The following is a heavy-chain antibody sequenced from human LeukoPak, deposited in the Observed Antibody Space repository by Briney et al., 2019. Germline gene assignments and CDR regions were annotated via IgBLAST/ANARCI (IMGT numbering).Heavy chain of an antibody. V-gene: IGHV3-66*01. CDR2: IYSGDTT. CDR3: ARDLLGTLVRGPIDY. Sequence: GGSLRLSCAASGLTVSNNYMSWVRQAPGKGLEWVSVIYSGDTTYYADSVKGRFTISRDNSKTTLYLQMNSLRAEDTAVYYCARDLLGTLVRGPIDYWGQGTLVTVSS. J-gene: IGHJ4*02. CDR1: GLTVSNNY. D-gene: IGHD3-10*01.